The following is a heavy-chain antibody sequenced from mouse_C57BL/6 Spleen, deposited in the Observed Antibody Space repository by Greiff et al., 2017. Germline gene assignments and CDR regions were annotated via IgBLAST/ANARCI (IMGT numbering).Heavy chain of an antibody. CDR3: ARSGYDGFAY. Sequence: VQLMESGPELVKPGASVKISCKASGYAFSSSWMNWVKQRPGKGLEWIGRIYPGDGDTNYNGKFKGKATLTADKSSSTAYMQLSSLTSEDSAVYFCARSGYDGFAYWGQGTLVTVSA. CDR1: GYAFSSSW. CDR2: IYPGDGDT. V-gene: IGHV1-82*01. J-gene: IGHJ3*01. D-gene: IGHD2-2*01.